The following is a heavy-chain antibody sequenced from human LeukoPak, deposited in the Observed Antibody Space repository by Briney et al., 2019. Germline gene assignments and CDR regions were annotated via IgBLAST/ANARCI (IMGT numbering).Heavy chain of an antibody. J-gene: IGHJ5*02. CDR3: ARDSVLMVYANNWFDP. CDR1: GYTFTGYY. V-gene: IGHV1-18*04. D-gene: IGHD2-8*01. Sequence: GASVKVSCKASGYTFTGYYMHWVRQAPGQGLEWMGWISAYNGNTNYAQKLQGRVTMTTDTSTSTAYMELRSLRSDDTAVYYCARDSVLMVYANNWFDPWGQGTLVTVSS. CDR2: ISAYNGNT.